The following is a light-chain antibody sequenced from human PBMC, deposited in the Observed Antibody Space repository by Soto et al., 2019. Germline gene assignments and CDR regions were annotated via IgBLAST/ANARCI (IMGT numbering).Light chain of an antibody. V-gene: IGKV3-15*01. CDR3: QRYNNWPQT. Sequence: EIVLTQSPGTLSMSPGERATLSCRASQSVSSNLAWYQQKPGQAPRLLIYGASTRATGIPARFSGSGSGTEFTLTISSLQSEDFAVYYCQRYNNWPQTVGQGNKGDIK. CDR2: GAS. CDR1: QSVSSN. J-gene: IGKJ1*01.